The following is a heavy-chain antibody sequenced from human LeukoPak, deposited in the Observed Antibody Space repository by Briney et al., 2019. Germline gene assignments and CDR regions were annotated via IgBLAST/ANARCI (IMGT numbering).Heavy chain of an antibody. J-gene: IGHJ6*03. D-gene: IGHD3-16*01. CDR1: GGSISSYY. Sequence: SETLSLTCTVSGGSISSYYWSWIRPPPGKGLEWIGYIYYSGSTNYNPSLKSRVTISVDTSKNQFSLKLSSVTAADTAVYYCARHGPPRAGWGRKYYYMDVWGKGTTVTISS. CDR2: IYYSGST. CDR3: ARHGPPRAGWGRKYYYMDV. V-gene: IGHV4-59*08.